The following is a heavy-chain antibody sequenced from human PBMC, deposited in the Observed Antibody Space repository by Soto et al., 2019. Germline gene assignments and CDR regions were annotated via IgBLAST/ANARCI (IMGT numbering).Heavy chain of an antibody. CDR2: IRGGGGST. CDR3: TKDQWYDYRVAYLGSDF. D-gene: IGHD5-12*01. V-gene: IGHV3-23*01. CDR1: GLSFNTFA. J-gene: IGHJ4*02. Sequence: EVQLLESGGGLVQPGGSVRLSCVASGLSFNTFAMSWVRQAPGKGLEWVSGIRGGGGSTYNADSVKGRFTISRDSSKNTLYLQMNSLRAEDTAIYYWTKDQWYDYRVAYLGSDFWGQGTLVIVSS.